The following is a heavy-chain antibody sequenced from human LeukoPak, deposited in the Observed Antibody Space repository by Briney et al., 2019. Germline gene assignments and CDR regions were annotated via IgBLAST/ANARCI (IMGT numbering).Heavy chain of an antibody. CDR1: GYSFTTYW. J-gene: IGHJ4*02. CDR2: IYPGDSDT. CDR3: ARQFGSWFDY. V-gene: IGHV5-51*01. Sequence: GESLKISCKGSGYSFTTYWIGWARQMPGKGLEWMGIIYPGDSDTRDSPSFQGQVTISADKSITTAYLQWNNLKASDTAIYYCARQFGSWFDYWGQGTLVTVSS. D-gene: IGHD6-13*01.